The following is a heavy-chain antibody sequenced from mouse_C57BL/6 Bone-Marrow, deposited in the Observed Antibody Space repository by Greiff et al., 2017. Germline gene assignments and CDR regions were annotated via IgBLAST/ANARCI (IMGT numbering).Heavy chain of an antibody. CDR2: IYPGDGDT. D-gene: IGHD2-12*01. J-gene: IGHJ4*01. Sequence: QVKLQQSGPELVKPGASVKISCKASGYAFSSSWMNWVKQRPGKGLEWLGRIYPGDGDTNYNGKLKGKATLTADKSSSTAYMKLSSLTSEDSAVYFCARRGAYYSYYYAMDYWGQGTSVTVSS. CDR1: GYAFSSSW. CDR3: ARRGAYYSYYYAMDY. V-gene: IGHV1-82*01.